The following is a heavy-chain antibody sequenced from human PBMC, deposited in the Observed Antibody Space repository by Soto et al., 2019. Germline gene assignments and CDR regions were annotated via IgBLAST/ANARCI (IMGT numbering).Heavy chain of an antibody. D-gene: IGHD5-12*01. Sequence: HVPLVQSGAEVKKPGASLKVSCKASGYTFISYGVSWVRQAPGQGLEWLGWISPYNGNTNYAQKFQGRITMTTDTSTSTVYMDLRSLRTDDTAVYYWARDQTKWLTDAFDIWGQGTMVVVSS. CDR2: ISPYNGNT. V-gene: IGHV1-18*01. J-gene: IGHJ3*02. CDR3: ARDQTKWLTDAFDI. CDR1: GYTFISYG.